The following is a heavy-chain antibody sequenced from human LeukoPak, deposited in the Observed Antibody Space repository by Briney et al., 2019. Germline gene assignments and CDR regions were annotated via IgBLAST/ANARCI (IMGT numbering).Heavy chain of an antibody. V-gene: IGHV4-34*01. D-gene: IGHD5-24*01. Sequence: SETLSLTCAVYAGSFSGYYWSWIRQPPGKGLEWIGEINDSGSTNYNRSLKSRFTISVDTSKNQFSLKLSSVTAADTAVYYCARCTGVATIRSLISDAFDIWGQGTMVTVSS. J-gene: IGHJ3*02. CDR1: AGSFSGYY. CDR3: ARCTGVATIRSLISDAFDI. CDR2: INDSGST.